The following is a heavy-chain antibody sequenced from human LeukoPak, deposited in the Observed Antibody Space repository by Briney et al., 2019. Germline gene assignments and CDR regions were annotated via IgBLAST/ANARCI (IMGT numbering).Heavy chain of an antibody. CDR1: GGXXSXXX. D-gene: IGHD3-22*01. CDR3: ARGTMMVGP. J-gene: IGHJ5*02. CDR2: IHSGGST. V-gene: IGHV4-59*01. Sequence: SETLSLTCTVSGGXXSXXXXXXIXXXPXKXXEWVGXIHSGGSTNYNPSLKSRLTISIDTSKSQFSLKLSSVTAADTAVYYCARGTMMVGPWGQGTLVTVSS.